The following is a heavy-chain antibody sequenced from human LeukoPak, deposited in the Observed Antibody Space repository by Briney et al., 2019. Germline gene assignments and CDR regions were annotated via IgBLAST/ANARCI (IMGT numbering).Heavy chain of an antibody. CDR2: ISGSGSST. D-gene: IGHD3-9*01. Sequence: GGSLRLSCAASGFTFSSYAMSWVRQAPGKGLEWVSAISGSGSSTYYADSVKGRFTISRDNSKNTLYLQMNSLRAEDTAVYYCAKPPYDILTGYYISEADYWGQGTLATVSS. CDR1: GFTFSSYA. CDR3: AKPPYDILTGYYISEADY. V-gene: IGHV3-23*01. J-gene: IGHJ4*02.